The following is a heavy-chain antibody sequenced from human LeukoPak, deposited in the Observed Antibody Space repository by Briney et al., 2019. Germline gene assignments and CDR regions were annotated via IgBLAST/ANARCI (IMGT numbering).Heavy chain of an antibody. J-gene: IGHJ4*02. CDR2: FNREDDEP. V-gene: IGHV1-24*01. CDR3: ATLDSYYDNSGRPLIPD. CDR1: GYTLTDFS. Sequence: ASVKVSCTISGYTLTDFSMHWVRQAPGKGLEWMGGFNREDDEPIYAPHFRGRVTVTEDTSTDTAYMELSSLRSEDTAVYYCATLDSYYDNSGRPLIPDWGQGTLVTVSS. D-gene: IGHD3-22*01.